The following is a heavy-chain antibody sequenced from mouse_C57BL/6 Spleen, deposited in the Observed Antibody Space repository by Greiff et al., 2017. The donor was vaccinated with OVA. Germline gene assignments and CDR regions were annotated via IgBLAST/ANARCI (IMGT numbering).Heavy chain of an antibody. CDR2: ISDGGSYT. D-gene: IGHD2-1*01. CDR3: ARGWGNSYYFDY. Sequence: EVQRVESGGSLVKPGGSLKLSCAASGFTFSSYAMSWVRQTPEKRLEWVATISDGGSYTYYPDNVKGRFTISRDNAKNNLYLQMSHLKSEDTAMYYCARGWGNSYYFDYWGQGTTLTVSS. V-gene: IGHV5-4*01. CDR1: GFTFSSYA. J-gene: IGHJ2*01.